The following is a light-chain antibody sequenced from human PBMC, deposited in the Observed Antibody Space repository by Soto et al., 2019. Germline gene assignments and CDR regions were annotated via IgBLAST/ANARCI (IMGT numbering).Light chain of an antibody. CDR2: LNSDGSH. CDR1: SGHSSYA. Sequence: QAVVTQSPSASASLGASVKLTCTLSSGHSSYAIAWHQQQPEKGPRYLMKLNSDGSHSKGDGIPDRFSGSSSGAERYLTISSLQYEDEADYYCQTWGTGILVFGGGTKVTVL. J-gene: IGLJ2*01. V-gene: IGLV4-69*01. CDR3: QTWGTGILV.